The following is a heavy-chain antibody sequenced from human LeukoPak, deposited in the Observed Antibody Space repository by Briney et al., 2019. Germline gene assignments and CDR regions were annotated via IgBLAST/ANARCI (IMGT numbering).Heavy chain of an antibody. CDR3: ARDWSGWVPAAENWLDP. J-gene: IGHJ5*02. CDR1: GGSISSSSYY. D-gene: IGHD2-2*01. Sequence: SETLSLTSTVSGGSISSSSYYWGWTRQPPGKGREWSGSIYSSVSTYYNPSLKSRVSISVEASKNQFSLELSSVTSADTAVYYCARDWSGWVPAAENWLDPWGKGTLVTVSS. CDR2: IYSSVST. V-gene: IGHV4-39*07.